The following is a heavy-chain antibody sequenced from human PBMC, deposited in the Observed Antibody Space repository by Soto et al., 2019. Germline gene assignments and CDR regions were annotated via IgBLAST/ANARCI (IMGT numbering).Heavy chain of an antibody. Sequence: SETLSLTCAVYGGSFSGYYWSWIRQPPGKGLEWIGEINHSGSTNYNPSLKSRVTISVDTSKNQFSLKLSSVTAADTAVYYCARGVKDYDFWSGYYKADYYYYGMDVWGQGTTVTVS. J-gene: IGHJ6*02. CDR3: ARGVKDYDFWSGYYKADYYYYGMDV. V-gene: IGHV4-34*01. D-gene: IGHD3-3*01. CDR1: GGSFSGYY. CDR2: INHSGST.